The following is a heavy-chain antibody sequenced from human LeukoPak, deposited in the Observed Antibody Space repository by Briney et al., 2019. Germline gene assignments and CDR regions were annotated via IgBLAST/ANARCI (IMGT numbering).Heavy chain of an antibody. D-gene: IGHD4/OR15-4a*01. CDR2: IYYSGSI. Sequence: SETLSLTCTVSGGSISSGSYYWGWIRQPPGKGLEWIGSIYYSGSIYYNPSLKSRVTISVGTSKNQFSLKLSSVTAADTAVYYCARGYGAGSGPPYYFEYWGQGTLVTVSS. CDR3: ARGYGAGSGPPYYFEY. V-gene: IGHV4-39*07. J-gene: IGHJ4*02. CDR1: GGSISSGSYY.